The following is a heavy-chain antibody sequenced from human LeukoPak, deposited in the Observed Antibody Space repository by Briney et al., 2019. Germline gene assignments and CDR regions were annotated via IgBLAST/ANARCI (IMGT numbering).Heavy chain of an antibody. CDR2: IIPIFGTA. Sequence: GSSVKVSCKASGGTFSSYAISWVRQAPGQGLEWMGGIIPIFGTANYAQKFQGRVTITADESTSTAYMELSSLRSEDTAVYYCARGAAAATYYYYYMDVWGKGTTVTVSS. CDR3: ARGAAAATYYYYYMDV. J-gene: IGHJ6*03. CDR1: GGTFSSYA. V-gene: IGHV1-69*01. D-gene: IGHD2-15*01.